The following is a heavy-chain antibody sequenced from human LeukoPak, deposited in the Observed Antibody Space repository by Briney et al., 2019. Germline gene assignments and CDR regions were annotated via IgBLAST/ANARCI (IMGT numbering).Heavy chain of an antibody. CDR3: ARDRVAFDI. V-gene: IGHV3-30*04. Sequence: GGSLRLSCAASGFTFSGYAMHWVRQAPGKGLEWVAVISYDGSNKYYADSAKGRFTISRDNSKNTLYLQMNSLRAEDTAVYYCARDRVAFDIWGQGTMVTVSS. J-gene: IGHJ3*02. CDR2: ISYDGSNK. CDR1: GFTFSGYA.